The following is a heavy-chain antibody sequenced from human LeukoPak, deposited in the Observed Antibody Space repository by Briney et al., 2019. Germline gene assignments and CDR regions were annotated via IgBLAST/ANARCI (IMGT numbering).Heavy chain of an antibody. CDR1: GFTFSNFA. Sequence: PGGSLRLSCSASGFTFSNFAVDWVRQAPGKGLEYVSGMSRNGGRTNYADSVKGRFTISRDNSRNTLYLQMSILRAEDTAVYYCAKDPLSYTTATELGGVSWGQGTLVTVPS. V-gene: IGHV3-64D*06. CDR3: AKDPLSYTTATELGGVS. D-gene: IGHD7-27*01. CDR2: MSRNGGRT. J-gene: IGHJ5*02.